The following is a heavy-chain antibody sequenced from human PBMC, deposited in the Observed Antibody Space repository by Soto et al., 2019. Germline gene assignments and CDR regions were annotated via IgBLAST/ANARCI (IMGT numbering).Heavy chain of an antibody. CDR2: ISGSGGST. J-gene: IGHJ5*02. CDR3: AGQGYCSGGSCQGLGFDP. V-gene: IGHV3-23*01. CDR1: GFTFSSYA. Sequence: EVQLLESGGGLVQPGGSLRLSCAASGFTFSSYAMSWVRQAPGKGLEWVSAISGSGGSTYYADSVKGRFTISRDNSKNTLYLQMNSLRAEDTAVYYCAGQGYCSGGSCQGLGFDPWGQGTLVTVSS. D-gene: IGHD2-15*01.